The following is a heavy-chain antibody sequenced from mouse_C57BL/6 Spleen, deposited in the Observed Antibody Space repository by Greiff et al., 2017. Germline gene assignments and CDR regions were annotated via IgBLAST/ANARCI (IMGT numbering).Heavy chain of an antibody. CDR2: IDPSDSET. Sequence: VQLQQPGAELVRPGSSVKLSCKASGYTFTSYWMHWVKQRPIQGLEWIGNIDPSDSETHYNQKFKDKATLTVDKSSSTAYMQLSSLTSEDSAVYYCARFTTVVPYYFDYWGQGTTLTVSS. CDR3: ARFTTVVPYYFDY. V-gene: IGHV1-52*01. CDR1: GYTFTSYW. J-gene: IGHJ2*01. D-gene: IGHD1-1*01.